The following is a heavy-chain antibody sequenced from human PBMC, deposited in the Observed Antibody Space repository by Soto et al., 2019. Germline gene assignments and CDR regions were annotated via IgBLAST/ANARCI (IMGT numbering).Heavy chain of an antibody. D-gene: IGHD6-19*01. Sequence: SETLSLTCTVSGGSVSSGSNYWSWIRQPPGKGLEWIGYIYYSGSTNYNPSLKSRVTISVDTSKNQFSLKLSSVTAADTAVYYCARTGAVAGTGLDYYYYGMDVWGQGTTVTVSS. J-gene: IGHJ6*02. CDR3: ARTGAVAGTGLDYYYYGMDV. V-gene: IGHV4-61*01. CDR1: GGSVSSGSNY. CDR2: IYYSGST.